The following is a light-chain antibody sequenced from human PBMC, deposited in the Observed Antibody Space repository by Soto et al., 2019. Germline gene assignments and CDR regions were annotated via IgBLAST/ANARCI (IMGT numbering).Light chain of an antibody. Sequence: QSVLTQPPSMSGAPGQRVTISCTGSSSNIGAGYDVHWYQLLPGTAPKLLIYGNTNRPSGVPDRFSGSKSGTSASLAITGPRAEDEADYYCQSHDSSLNSWVFGGGTELTVL. CDR2: GNT. CDR3: QSHDSSLNSWV. J-gene: IGLJ3*02. CDR1: SSNIGAGYD. V-gene: IGLV1-40*01.